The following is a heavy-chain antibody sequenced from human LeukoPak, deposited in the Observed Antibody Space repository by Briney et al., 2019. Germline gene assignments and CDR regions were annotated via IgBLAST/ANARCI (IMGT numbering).Heavy chain of an antibody. J-gene: IGHJ6*03. CDR2: IKSKTDGETT. D-gene: IGHD5-18*01. CDR1: GFTFSNAW. CDR3: AKNSYGSYYYYYMDV. Sequence: PGGSLRLSCAASGFTFSNAWMTWVRQAPGQGLEWVARIKSKTDGETTDYAAPVKGRFTISRDDSKNTLYLQMNSLKTEDTAVYYCAKNSYGSYYYYYMDVWGKGTTVTASS. V-gene: IGHV3-15*01.